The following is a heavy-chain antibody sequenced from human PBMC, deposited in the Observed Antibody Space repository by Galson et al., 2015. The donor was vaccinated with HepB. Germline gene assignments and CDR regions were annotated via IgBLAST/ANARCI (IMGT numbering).Heavy chain of an antibody. CDR3: AREAYYYYGMDV. CDR1: GFTVSSNY. V-gene: IGHV3-66*01. J-gene: IGHJ6*02. CDR2: IYSGGST. Sequence: SLRLSCAASGFTVSSNYMSWVRQAPGKGLEWVSVIYSGGSTYYADSVKGRFTISRDNSKNTLYLQMNSLRAEDTAVYYCAREAYYYYGMDVWGQGTTVTVSS.